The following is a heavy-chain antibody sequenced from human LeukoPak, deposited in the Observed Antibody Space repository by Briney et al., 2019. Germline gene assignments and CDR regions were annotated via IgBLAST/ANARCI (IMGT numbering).Heavy chain of an antibody. CDR1: GGSFSGYY. CDR2: INHSGST. CDR3: ARGRYCSSTGCKYSWFDP. J-gene: IGHJ5*02. Sequence: SETLSLTCAVYGGSFSGYYWSWIRQPPGKGLEWIGEINHSGSTNYNPSLKSRVTISVDTSKNQFSLKLSSVTAADTAVYYCARGRYCSSTGCKYSWFDPWGQGTLVTVSS. V-gene: IGHV4-34*01. D-gene: IGHD2-2*01.